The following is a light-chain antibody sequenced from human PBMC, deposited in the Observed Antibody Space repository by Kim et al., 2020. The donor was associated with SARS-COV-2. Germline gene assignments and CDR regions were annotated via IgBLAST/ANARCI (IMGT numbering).Light chain of an antibody. Sequence: GKTVTISCTRSSGSIASNYVQWHQQRPGSAPTTVIYEDDQRPSEIPDRFSGALDTSSHSASLTISGLKTEDEADYYCQSYDDSTGIFGGGTQLTVL. CDR1: SGSIASNY. V-gene: IGLV6-57*03. CDR2: EDD. CDR3: QSYDDSTGI. J-gene: IGLJ7*01.